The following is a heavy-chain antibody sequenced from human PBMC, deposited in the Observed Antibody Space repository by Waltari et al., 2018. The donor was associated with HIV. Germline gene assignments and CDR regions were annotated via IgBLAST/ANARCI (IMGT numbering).Heavy chain of an antibody. CDR3: ARQGVTTVTTGMVDY. CDR1: GGSISSSSYY. V-gene: IGHV4-39*01. J-gene: IGHJ4*02. CDR2: IYYSGST. Sequence: ESGPGLVKPSETLSLTCTVSGGSISSSSYYWGWIRQPPGKGLEWIGSIYYSGSTYYNPSLKSRVTISVDTSKNQFSLKLSSVTAADTAVYYCARQGVTTVTTGMVDYWGQGTLVTVSS. D-gene: IGHD4-17*01.